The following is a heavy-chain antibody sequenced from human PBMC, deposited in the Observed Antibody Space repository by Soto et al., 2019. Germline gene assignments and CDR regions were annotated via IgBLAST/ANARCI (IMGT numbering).Heavy chain of an antibody. CDR1: GFTFSSYS. V-gene: IGHV3-21*01. CDR2: ISTCSSYI. J-gene: IGHJ3*02. Sequence: GGSLRLSCAASGFTFSSYSMNWVRQAPGKGLEWVSSISTCSSYIYYADSVKGRFTISRDNAKNSLYLQMNSLRAEDTAVYYCARGVKYDFDIWGQGTMVTVSS. CDR3: ARGVKYDFDI.